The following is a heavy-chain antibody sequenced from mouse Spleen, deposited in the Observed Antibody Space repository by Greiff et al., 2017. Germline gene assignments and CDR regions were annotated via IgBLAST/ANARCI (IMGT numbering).Heavy chain of an antibody. J-gene: IGHJ4*01. D-gene: IGHD2-10*01. Sequence: DVMLVESGGGLVKPGGSLKLSCAASGFTFSSYTMSWVRQTPEKRLEWVATMSSGGTYTYHPDSVKGRFTISRDNAKNTLYLQMSSLRSEDTAMYYCARHPAYYGNYYSMDYWGQGTSVTVSS. CDR1: GFTFSSYT. CDR3: ARHPAYYGNYYSMDY. V-gene: IGHV5-9-3*01. CDR2: MSSGGTYT.